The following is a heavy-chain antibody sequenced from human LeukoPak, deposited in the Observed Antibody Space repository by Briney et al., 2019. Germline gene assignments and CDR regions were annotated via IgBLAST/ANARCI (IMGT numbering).Heavy chain of an antibody. V-gene: IGHV3-15*01. D-gene: IGHD3-3*01. J-gene: IGHJ5*02. CDR3: TTDWEYYDFWSGPTPNWFDP. CDR2: IKSKTDGGTT. Sequence: PGGSLRLSCAASGFTFSNAWMSWVRQAPGKGLEWVGRIKSKTDGGTTDYAAPVKGRFTISRDDSKNTLYLQMNSLKTEDTAVYYCTTDWEYYDFWSGPTPNWFDPWGQGTLVTVSS. CDR1: GFTFSNAW.